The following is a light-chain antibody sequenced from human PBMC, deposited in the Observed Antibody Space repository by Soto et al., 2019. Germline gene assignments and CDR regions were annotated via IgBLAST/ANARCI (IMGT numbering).Light chain of an antibody. CDR2: GAS. V-gene: IGKV3-20*01. J-gene: IGKJ3*01. CDR1: QSVSSSY. Sequence: EIVLMQSPGTLSLSPGERATLSCRASQSVSSSYLAWYQQKPGQAPRLLIYGASSRATGIPDRFSGSGSGTDFTLTISRLAPEDFAVYYCQQYGSSLFTFGPGTKVDIK. CDR3: QQYGSSLFT.